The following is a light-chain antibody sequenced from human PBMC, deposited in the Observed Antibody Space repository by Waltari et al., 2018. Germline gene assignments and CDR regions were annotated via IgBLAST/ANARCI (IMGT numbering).Light chain of an antibody. Sequence: EIVLTQSPGTLSLSPGERATLSCRASQSVSSSYLAWYQQKPGQAPRLLIYGASNRATGIPDGFSGSGSGTDFTLTISRLEPEDFAMYYCQQYGSSPRTFGGGTKVEIK. V-gene: IGKV3-20*01. J-gene: IGKJ4*01. CDR3: QQYGSSPRT. CDR1: QSVSSSY. CDR2: GAS.